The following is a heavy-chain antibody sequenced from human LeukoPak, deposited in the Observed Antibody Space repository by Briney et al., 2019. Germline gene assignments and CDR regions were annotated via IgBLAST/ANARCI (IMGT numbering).Heavy chain of an antibody. CDR3: ARDRNY. CDR2: TNSGGDT. Sequence: GGSLRLSCAASGFTVSSNYMSWVRQAPGKGLEWVSVTNSGGDTDYADSVKGRFTVSRDNSKNMLYLQMNSLRVEDTAVYYCARDRNYWGQGTLVTVSS. CDR1: GFTVSSNY. J-gene: IGHJ4*02. V-gene: IGHV3-66*01.